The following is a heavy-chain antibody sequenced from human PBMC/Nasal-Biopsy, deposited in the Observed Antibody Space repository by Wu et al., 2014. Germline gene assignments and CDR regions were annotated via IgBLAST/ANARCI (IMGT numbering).Heavy chain of an antibody. CDR3: ARVPRIWGSRALDV. Sequence: LRLSCAASGFTFSSYEMNWVRQAPGKGLEWISHIGTSGSSTSYAESVQGRFRISRDNSKNSIYLQMNSLRAEDTALYYCARVPRIWGSRALDVWGQGTMVTVSS. D-gene: IGHD3-16*01. CDR1: GFTFSSYE. V-gene: IGHV3-48*03. J-gene: IGHJ3*01. CDR2: IGTSGSST.